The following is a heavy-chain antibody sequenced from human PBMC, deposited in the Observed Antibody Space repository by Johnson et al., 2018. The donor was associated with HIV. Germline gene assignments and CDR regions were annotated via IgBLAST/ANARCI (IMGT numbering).Heavy chain of an antibody. Sequence: QVQLMESGGGVVQPGRSLRLSCAASGFTFSSYAMHWVRQAPGKGLEWVAVISYDGSEKYYADSVKGRFTISRDSSKNTLYLQMNSLRAEDTALYYCAKDRTKDYGDYSGDAFDIWGQGTMVTVSS. CDR1: GFTFSSYA. D-gene: IGHD4-17*01. CDR3: AKDRTKDYGDYSGDAFDI. CDR2: ISYDGSEK. J-gene: IGHJ3*02. V-gene: IGHV3-30*04.